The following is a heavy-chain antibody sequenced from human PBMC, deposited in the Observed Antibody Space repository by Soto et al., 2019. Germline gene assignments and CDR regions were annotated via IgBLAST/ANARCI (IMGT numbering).Heavy chain of an antibody. Sequence: QVQLVQSGAEVKKPGASVKISCKASGYTFTSFYMNWVRQAPGQGLEWMGTINPSGGSTSYTQKSQGRATMTREPSTNTIYLELGRLSSDDPAVYYCARSRYYGSGAYTPDDNWGQGTLVIVSS. CDR2: INPSGGST. V-gene: IGHV1-46*03. J-gene: IGHJ4*02. CDR3: ARSRYYGSGAYTPDDN. D-gene: IGHD3-10*01. CDR1: GYTFTSFY.